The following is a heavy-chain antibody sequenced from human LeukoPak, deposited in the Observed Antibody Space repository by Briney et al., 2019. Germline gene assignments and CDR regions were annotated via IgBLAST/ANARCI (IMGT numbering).Heavy chain of an antibody. V-gene: IGHV4-39*02. J-gene: IGHJ4*02. CDR1: GCSISSSSYY. CDR2: INDRGHT. Sequence: SEPLSLTCTVSGCSISSSSYYWGWIRPSPGKGLEWIGEINDRGHTNYNPSLESRITISVDTRKKQFSLNLNSVTAADTDVYYCARDPTTVVTTPYYFDFWGQGTLVTVSS. D-gene: IGHD4-23*01. CDR3: ARDPTTVVTTPYYFDF.